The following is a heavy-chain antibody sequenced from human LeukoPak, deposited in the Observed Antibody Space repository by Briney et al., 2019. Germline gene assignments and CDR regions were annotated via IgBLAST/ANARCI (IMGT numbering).Heavy chain of an antibody. CDR1: GFTFSSYA. D-gene: IGHD1-26*01. V-gene: IGHV3-30-3*01. J-gene: IGHJ4*02. CDR2: ISYDGSNK. CDR3: ARERTTGGSGSYYDY. Sequence: GRSLRLSCAASGFTFSSYAMHWVRQAPGKGLEWVAVISYDGSNKYYADSVKGRFTISRDNAKNSLYLQMNSLRAEDTAVYYCARERTTGGSGSYYDYWGQGTLVTVSS.